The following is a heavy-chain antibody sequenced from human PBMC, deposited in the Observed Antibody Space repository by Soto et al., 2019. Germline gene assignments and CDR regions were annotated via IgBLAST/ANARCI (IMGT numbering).Heavy chain of an antibody. CDR1: GFTFDDYA. V-gene: IGHV3-9*01. CDR2: ISSSSSYI. Sequence: EVQLVESGGGLVQPGRSLRLSCAASGFTFDDYAMHWVRQAPGKGLEWVSGISSSSSYIYYADSVKGRFTISRDNAKNSLYLQMNSLRAEDTAVYYCARDVVVVVAATPFGFDYWGQGTLVTVSS. CDR3: ARDVVVVVAATPFGFDY. D-gene: IGHD2-15*01. J-gene: IGHJ4*02.